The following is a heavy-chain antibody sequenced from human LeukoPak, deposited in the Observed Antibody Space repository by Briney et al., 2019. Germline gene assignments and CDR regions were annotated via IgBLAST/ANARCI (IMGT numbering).Heavy chain of an antibody. Sequence: GGSLRLSCAASGFTFSSYAMSWVRQAPGKGLERVSAISGSGGSTYYADSVKGRFTISRDNSKNTLYLQMNSLRAEDTAVYYCAKDLYCSSTSCYTAYYYYYYMDVWGKGTTVTVSS. CDR3: AKDLYCSSTSCYTAYYYYYYMDV. D-gene: IGHD2-2*02. J-gene: IGHJ6*03. CDR1: GFTFSSYA. CDR2: ISGSGGST. V-gene: IGHV3-23*01.